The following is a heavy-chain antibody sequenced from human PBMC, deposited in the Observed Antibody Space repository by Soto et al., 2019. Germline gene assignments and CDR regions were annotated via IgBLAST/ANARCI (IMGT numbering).Heavy chain of an antibody. D-gene: IGHD1-26*01. CDR2: ISSSSSYT. CDR1: GFTFSDYY. CDR3: ARGWEPSPPAPGYYCMDV. V-gene: IGHV3-11*06. Sequence: QVQLVESGGGLVKPGGSLRLSCAASGFTFSDYYMSWIRQAPGKGLEWVSYISSSSSYTNYADSVKGRFTISRDNAKNSLYQQMNSLRDEDTAVNYCARGWEPSPPAPGYYCMDVWGQGSTVTVAS. J-gene: IGHJ6*02.